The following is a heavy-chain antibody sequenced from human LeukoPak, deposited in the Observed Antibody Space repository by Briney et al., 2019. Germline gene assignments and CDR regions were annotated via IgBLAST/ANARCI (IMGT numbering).Heavy chain of an antibody. CDR1: GFTFGDYG. J-gene: IGHJ4*02. V-gene: IGHV3-20*04. D-gene: IGHD2-15*01. CDR2: IKWNGANI. Sequence: GGSLRLSCAASGFTFGDYGMSWVRQGPGKGLEWVSGIKWNGANISYADSVRGRFTIFRDHAKNSLYLQMNSLRAEDTAFYYCARGYCSGNTCYFFDYWGQGTLVTASS. CDR3: ARGYCSGNTCYFFDY.